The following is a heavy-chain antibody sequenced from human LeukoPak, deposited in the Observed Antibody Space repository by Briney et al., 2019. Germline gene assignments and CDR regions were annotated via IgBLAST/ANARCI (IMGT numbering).Heavy chain of an antibody. CDR1: GGSFSGYY. D-gene: IGHD3-22*01. J-gene: IGHJ3*02. CDR3: ARDNYDSSASDAFDI. V-gene: IGHV4-34*01. Sequence: SETLSLTCAVYGGSFSGYYWSWIRQPPGKGLEWIGEINHSGSTNYNPSLKSRVTISVDTSKNQFSLKLSSVTAADTAVYYCARDNYDSSASDAFDIWGQGTMVTVSS. CDR2: INHSGST.